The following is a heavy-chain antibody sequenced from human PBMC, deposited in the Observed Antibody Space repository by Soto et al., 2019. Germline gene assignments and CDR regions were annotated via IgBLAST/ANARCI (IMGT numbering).Heavy chain of an antibody. CDR3: ARVISVFWRGPLMGLGHHGREG. CDR1: GGSVSSGSYY. CDR2: IYYSGST. D-gene: IGHD3-3*01. J-gene: IGHJ6*02. Sequence: SETLSLTCTVSGGSVSSGSYYWSWIRQPPGKGLEWIGYIYYSGSTNYNPSLKSRVTISVDTSKNQFSLKLSSVTAADTTVYYCARVISVFWRGPLMGLGHHGREGGGQGPTVTVPS. V-gene: IGHV4-61*01.